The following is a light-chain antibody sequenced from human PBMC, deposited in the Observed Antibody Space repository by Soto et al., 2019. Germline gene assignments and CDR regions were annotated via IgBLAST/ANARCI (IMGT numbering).Light chain of an antibody. CDR1: TGAVTRGYY. J-gene: IGLJ2*01. CDR3: LLYYGGAVV. V-gene: IGLV7-43*01. CDR2: STS. Sequence: QAVVTQEPSLTVSPGGTVTLTCASSTGAVTRGYYPNWFQQKPGQAPRALMYSTSNKHSWTPARFSGSLLGGKAALTLSGVQPEDEAEYYCLLYYGGAVVFGGGTKLTV.